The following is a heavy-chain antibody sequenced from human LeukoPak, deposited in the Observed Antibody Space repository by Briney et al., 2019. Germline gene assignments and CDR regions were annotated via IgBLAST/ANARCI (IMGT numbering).Heavy chain of an antibody. Sequence: GGSLRLSCAASGFTFSNAWMSWVRRAPGKGLEWVGRIKAKTNGGTADYTPPVNGRFTISRDDSRNTLYLQMNSLRAEDTAVYFCAKGDKMLTWRRTYNRFDPWGQGTLVTVSS. CDR1: GFTFSNAW. V-gene: IGHV3-15*01. CDR3: AKGDKMLTWRRTYNRFDP. D-gene: IGHD3-16*01. J-gene: IGHJ5*02. CDR2: IKAKTNGGTA.